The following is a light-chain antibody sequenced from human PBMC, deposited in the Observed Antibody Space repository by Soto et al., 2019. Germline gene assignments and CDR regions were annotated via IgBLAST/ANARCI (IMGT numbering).Light chain of an antibody. CDR3: QQLNTYPIT. CDR2: AAS. Sequence: IQLTQSPSSLSASVRDRVTITCRASQGIGRDLAWYQQKPGKAPKVLIYAASTLQSGVQSRFSGSGSGTEFTLTIGSLQPEDFATYYCQQLNTYPITFGQGTRLDIK. V-gene: IGKV1-9*01. CDR1: QGIGRD. J-gene: IGKJ5*01.